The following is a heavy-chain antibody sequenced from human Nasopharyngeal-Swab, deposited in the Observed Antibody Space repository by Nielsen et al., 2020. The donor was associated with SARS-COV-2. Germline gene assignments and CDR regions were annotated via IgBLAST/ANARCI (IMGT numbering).Heavy chain of an antibody. D-gene: IGHD3-10*01. Sequence: VRQAPGKGLEWVAVISYDGGNKYYADSVKGRFTISRDNSKNTLYLQMSSLRAEDTAVYYCARGPGDGMDVWGQGTTVTVSS. J-gene: IGHJ6*02. V-gene: IGHV3-30-3*01. CDR2: ISYDGGNK. CDR3: ARGPGDGMDV.